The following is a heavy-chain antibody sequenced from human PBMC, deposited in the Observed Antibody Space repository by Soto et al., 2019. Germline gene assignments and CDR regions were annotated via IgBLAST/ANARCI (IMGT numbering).Heavy chain of an antibody. J-gene: IGHJ6*02. CDR2: IYYSGST. CDR3: ARDRIIAAAGYRYYYYGMDV. V-gene: IGHV4-59*01. CDR1: GGSISSYY. D-gene: IGHD6-13*01. Sequence: ASETLSLTCTVSGGSISSYYWSWIRQPPGKGLEWIGYIYYSGSTNYNPSLKSRVTISVDTSKNQFSLKLSSVTAADTAVYYCARDRIIAAAGYRYYYYGMDVWGQGTTVTVSS.